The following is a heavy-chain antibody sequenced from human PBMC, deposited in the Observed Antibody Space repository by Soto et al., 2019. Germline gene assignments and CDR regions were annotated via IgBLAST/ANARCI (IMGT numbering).Heavy chain of an antibody. CDR1: GDSLTNYY. D-gene: IGHD3-10*01. V-gene: IGHV4-59*08. CDR2: IMYSGYS. Sequence: QVQLQESGPGLVKASETLSLTCTDSGDSLTNYYCSWFRQPPGKGLEWIGYIMYSGYSAYNLSLKRRVTMSMDTAHTQFSLMLESVTATDTAVYYCARHGFGPLHGLVDVWGQGTTVIVSS. J-gene: IGHJ6*02. CDR3: ARHGFGPLHGLVDV.